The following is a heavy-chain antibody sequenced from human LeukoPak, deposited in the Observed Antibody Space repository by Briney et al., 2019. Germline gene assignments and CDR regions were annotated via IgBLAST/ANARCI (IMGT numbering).Heavy chain of an antibody. CDR1: GFTFSSYG. J-gene: IGHJ4*02. D-gene: IGHD1/OR15-1a*01. CDR3: AKFTGWNNDFDY. V-gene: IGHV3-30*02. Sequence: GGSLRLSCAASGFTFSSYGMHWVRQAPGKGLEWVAFIRYDGSNKYYADSVKGRFTISRDNSKNTLYLQMNSLRAEDTAVYYCAKFTGWNNDFDYWGQGTLVTVSS. CDR2: IRYDGSNK.